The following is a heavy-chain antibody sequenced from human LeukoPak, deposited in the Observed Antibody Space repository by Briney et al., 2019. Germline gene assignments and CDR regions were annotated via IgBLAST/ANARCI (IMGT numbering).Heavy chain of an antibody. J-gene: IGHJ4*02. Sequence: GASVKVSCKVSGGASSSYAISWVRQAPGQGLEWLGGIIPILGTADYAQKFLGRVKVTINTDESTSTAYMELSSLRSEDTAVYYCAKQGGYHQYYFDYWGQGTLVTVSS. CDR2: IIPILGTA. V-gene: IGHV1-69*05. CDR1: GGASSSYA. D-gene: IGHD3-22*01. CDR3: AKQGGYHQYYFDY.